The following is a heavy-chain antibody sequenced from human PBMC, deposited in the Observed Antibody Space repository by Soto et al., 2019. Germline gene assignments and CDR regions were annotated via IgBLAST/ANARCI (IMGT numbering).Heavy chain of an antibody. CDR3: ARDGRGVAGNGGFDH. J-gene: IGHJ4*02. V-gene: IGHV1-69*12. CDR2: IIPIFGTA. Sequence: QVQLVQSGAEVKKPGSSVKVSCKASGGTFSSYAISWVRQAPGQGLEWMGGIIPIFGTANYAQKFQGRVTITADECTSTADMELSSLRSEDTAVYYCARDGRGVAGNGGFDHWGQGTLVTVSS. CDR1: GGTFSSYA. D-gene: IGHD6-19*01.